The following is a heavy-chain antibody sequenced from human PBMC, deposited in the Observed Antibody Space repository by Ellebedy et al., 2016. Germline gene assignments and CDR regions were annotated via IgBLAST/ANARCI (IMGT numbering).Heavy chain of an antibody. Sequence: GGSLRLXXAASGFTFSNYAMNWVRQAPGKGLEWVSIISGGSTYYADSVKGRFTISRDNSKSTLYLQMNSLGVEDTAVYYCARSGLGVAGTGYFDNWGQGTLVTVSS. V-gene: IGHV3-23*01. CDR2: ISGGST. CDR1: GFTFSNYA. D-gene: IGHD6-19*01. CDR3: ARSGLGVAGTGYFDN. J-gene: IGHJ4*02.